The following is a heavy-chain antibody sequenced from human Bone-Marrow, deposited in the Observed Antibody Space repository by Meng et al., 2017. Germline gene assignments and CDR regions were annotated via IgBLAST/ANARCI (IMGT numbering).Heavy chain of an antibody. CDR3: AKGIVGVTSFDN. Sequence: GGSLRFSCAASGFTFSSYAMSWVRQAPGKGLEWVSAISGSGGGTHYADSVRGRFSISRDNSQSTLYVQMNSLRVEDTAIYYCAKGIVGVTSFDNWGQGTQVTSSS. J-gene: IGHJ4*01. D-gene: IGHD1-26*01. CDR1: GFTFSSYA. CDR2: ISGSGGGT. V-gene: IGHV3-23*01.